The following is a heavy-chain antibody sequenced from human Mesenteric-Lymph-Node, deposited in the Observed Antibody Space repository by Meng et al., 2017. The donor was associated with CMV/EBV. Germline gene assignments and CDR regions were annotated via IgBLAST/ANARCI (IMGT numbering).Heavy chain of an antibody. D-gene: IGHD1-7*01. V-gene: IGHV4-4*02. Sequence: SPVSVGPIRSSNWWSWVRQPPGQGLQWIGEIYHSGSTHYNPSLKSRVTISVDKSKNQFSLKLSSVTAADTAVYYCARAPQLELRFWGQGTLVTVSS. J-gene: IGHJ4*02. CDR2: IYHSGST. CDR3: ARAPQLELRF. CDR1: VGPIRSSNW.